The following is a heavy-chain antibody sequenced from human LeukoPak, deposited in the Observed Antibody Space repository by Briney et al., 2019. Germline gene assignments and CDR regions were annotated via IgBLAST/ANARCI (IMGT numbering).Heavy chain of an antibody. D-gene: IGHD1-26*01. V-gene: IGHV1-69*13. CDR2: IIPIFGTA. CDR3: ARDQDSGSYQAYYYYGMDV. Sequence: GASVKVSCKASGGTFSSYAISWVRQAPGQGLEWMGGIIPIFGTANYAQKSQGRVTITADESTSTAYMELSSLRSEDTAAYYCARDQDSGSYQAYYYYGMDVWGQGTTVTVSS. J-gene: IGHJ6*02. CDR1: GGTFSSYA.